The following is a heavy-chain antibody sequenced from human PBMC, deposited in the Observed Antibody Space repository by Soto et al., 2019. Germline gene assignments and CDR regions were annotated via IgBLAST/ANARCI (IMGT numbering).Heavy chain of an antibody. CDR1: GYTFSSNW. V-gene: IGHV5-51*01. CDR3: ARHLSDGSGSYYSYLPNWFDP. CDR2: IYLGDSET. J-gene: IGHJ5*02. D-gene: IGHD3-10*01. Sequence: GESLKISCQTSGYTFSSNWIGWVRQMPGKGLEWKGIIYLGDSETRYSPSFQGRVTLSADRSVNTAYLQWTSLQASDSAMYYCARHLSDGSGSYYSYLPNWFDPWGQGTLVTVSS.